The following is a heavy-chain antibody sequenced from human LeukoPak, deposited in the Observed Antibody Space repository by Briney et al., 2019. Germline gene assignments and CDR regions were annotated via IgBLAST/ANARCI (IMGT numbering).Heavy chain of an antibody. V-gene: IGHV3-74*01. J-gene: IGHJ4*02. CDR1: GTYW. CDR3: VTFYETY. D-gene: IGHD2/OR15-2a*01. CDR2: INSDGSWT. Sequence: GGSLRLSCAASGTYWMHWVRQAPGKGLVWVSHINSDGSWTGYADSVKGRFTISKDNAKNTVSLQMNNLRAEDTAVYYCVTFYETYWGRGALVTVSS.